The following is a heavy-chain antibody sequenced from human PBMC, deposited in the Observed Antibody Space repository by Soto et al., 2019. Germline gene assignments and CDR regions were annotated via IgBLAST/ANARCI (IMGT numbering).Heavy chain of an antibody. CDR3: AKDHSGWSGYGMDV. CDR2: ISWNSGSI. CDR1: GFTVDDYA. V-gene: IGHV3-9*01. D-gene: IGHD6-19*01. Sequence: EVQLVESGGGLVQPGRSLRLSCAASGFTVDDYAMHWVRQAPGKGLEWVSGISWNSGSIGYADSVKGRFTISRDNAKNSLYLQMNSLRAEDTALYYCAKDHSGWSGYGMDVWGQGTTVTVSS. J-gene: IGHJ6*02.